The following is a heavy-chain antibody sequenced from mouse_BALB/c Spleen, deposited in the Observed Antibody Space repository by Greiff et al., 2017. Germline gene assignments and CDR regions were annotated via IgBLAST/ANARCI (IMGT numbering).Heavy chain of an antibody. J-gene: IGHJ2*01. CDR2: INPSSGYT. CDR1: GYTFTSYT. Sequence: VQVVESGAELARPGASVKMSCKASGYTFTSYTMHWVKQRPGQGLEWIGYINPSSGYTNYNQKFKDKATLTADKSSSTAYMQLSSLTSEDSAVYYCARNYGSSLDYFDYWGQGTTLTVSS. CDR3: ARNYGSSLDYFDY. V-gene: IGHV1-4*01. D-gene: IGHD1-1*01.